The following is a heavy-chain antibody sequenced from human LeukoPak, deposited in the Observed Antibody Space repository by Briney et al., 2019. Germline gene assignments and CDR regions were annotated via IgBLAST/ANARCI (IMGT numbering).Heavy chain of an antibody. D-gene: IGHD5-12*01. CDR3: ARTVSGYYFNA. Sequence: SQTLSLTCTVSGGSISSSYWSWVRQPPGKGLEWIGYIDNSGSTNYNPSLKSRVTISLDTPKSQFSLKLSSVTAADTAVYYCARTVSGYYFNAWGPGTLVTVSS. V-gene: IGHV4-59*01. CDR1: GGSISSSY. CDR2: IDNSGST. J-gene: IGHJ5*02.